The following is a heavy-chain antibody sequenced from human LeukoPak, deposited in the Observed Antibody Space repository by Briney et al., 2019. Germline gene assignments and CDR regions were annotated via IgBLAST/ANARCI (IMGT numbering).Heavy chain of an antibody. J-gene: IGHJ4*02. D-gene: IGHD3-22*01. CDR1: GGSISGYF. CDR3: ARQGTSSGYYYDY. Sequence: SETLSLTCTVSGGSISGYFWSWIRQPAGKGLEWIGRIYSSGSNNYNPSLKSRVTMSLDTSKNHLSLNLSSVTAADTAVYYCARQGTSSGYYYDYWGQGTLVTVSS. CDR2: IYSSGSN. V-gene: IGHV4-4*07.